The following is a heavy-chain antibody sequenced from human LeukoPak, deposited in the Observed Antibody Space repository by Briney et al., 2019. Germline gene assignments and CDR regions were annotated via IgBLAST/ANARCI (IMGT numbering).Heavy chain of an antibody. CDR1: GFTFSSYE. CDR3: ARESSPEDAFDI. D-gene: IGHD1-14*01. V-gene: IGHV3-48*03. J-gene: IGHJ3*02. CDR2: ISSSGSTI. Sequence: GGSLRLSCAASGFTFSSYEMNWVRQAPGKGLEWVSYISSSGSTIYYADSVKGRFTISRDNAKNSLYLQMNSLRAEDTAVYYCARESSPEDAFDIWGQGTMVTVSS.